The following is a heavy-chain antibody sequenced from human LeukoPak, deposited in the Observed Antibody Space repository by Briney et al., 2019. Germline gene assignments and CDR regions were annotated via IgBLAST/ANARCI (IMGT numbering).Heavy chain of an antibody. D-gene: IGHD6-6*01. Sequence: GGSLRLSCAASGFTFSSYSMNWVRQAPGKGLEWVSYISSSSSTIYYADSVKGRFTISRDNAKNSLYLQMNSLRAEDTAVYYCASLKRGSSSGSFDYWGQGTLVTVSS. CDR1: GFTFSSYS. CDR2: ISSSSSTI. V-gene: IGHV3-48*01. J-gene: IGHJ4*02. CDR3: ASLKRGSSSGSFDY.